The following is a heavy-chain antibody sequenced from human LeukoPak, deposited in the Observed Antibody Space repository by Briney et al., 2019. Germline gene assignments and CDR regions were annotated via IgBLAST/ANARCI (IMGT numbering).Heavy chain of an antibody. CDR3: ARVSYSSSFHLDY. D-gene: IGHD6-6*01. J-gene: IGHJ4*02. V-gene: IGHV4-59*11. CDR2: IYYSGST. CDR1: GCSISSHY. Sequence: SETLTLTCTVSGCSISSHYWSWIRQPPGKGLEWIGYIYYSGSTNYNPSLKSRVTISVDTSKNQFSLKLSSVTAADTAVYYCARVSYSSSFHLDYWGQGTLVTVSS.